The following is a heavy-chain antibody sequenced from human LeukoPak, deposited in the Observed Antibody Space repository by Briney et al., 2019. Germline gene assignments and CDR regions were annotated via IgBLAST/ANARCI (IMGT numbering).Heavy chain of an antibody. Sequence: SVKVSCKAPGGTFSSYAISWVRQAPGQGLEWMGGIIPIFGTANYAQKFQGRVTITADESTSTAYMELSSLRSEDTAVYYCARDGLPGPVSYYYYYGMDVWGQGTTVTVSS. CDR1: GGTFSSYA. J-gene: IGHJ6*02. CDR3: ARDGLPGPVSYYYYYGMDV. CDR2: IIPIFGTA. V-gene: IGHV1-69*13. D-gene: IGHD3-16*01.